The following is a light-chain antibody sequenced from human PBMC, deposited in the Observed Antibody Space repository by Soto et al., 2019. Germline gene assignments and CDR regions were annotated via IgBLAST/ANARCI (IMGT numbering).Light chain of an antibody. V-gene: IGLV1-47*01. Sequence: QSVLTQPLSASGTPWQRVTISCSGSSSHLGRNYVYSYQQLPVTAPKLLLYRNNQRPSGVPDRFSGSKSGTSASLAISGLGAEDEPDYYCAAWDDSLRAWVFGGGTKRAVL. CDR3: AAWDDSLRAWV. J-gene: IGLJ3*02. CDR1: SSHLGRNY. CDR2: RNN.